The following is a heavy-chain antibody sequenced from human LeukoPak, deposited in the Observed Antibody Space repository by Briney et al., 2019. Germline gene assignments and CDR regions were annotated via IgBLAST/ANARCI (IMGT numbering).Heavy chain of an antibody. CDR2: IRGDGGDK. V-gene: IGHV3-7*01. CDR1: GFTFTSHW. D-gene: IGHD2-15*01. CDR3: VSDIDRAHGD. Sequence: PGGSLRLSCAASGFTFTSHWMTWVRQAPGKGLEWVANIRGDGGDKYYVDSVKGRFTISRDNAKNSVYLQMNSLRGEDTAVYYCVSDIDRAHGDWGQGTLVTVSS. J-gene: IGHJ4*02.